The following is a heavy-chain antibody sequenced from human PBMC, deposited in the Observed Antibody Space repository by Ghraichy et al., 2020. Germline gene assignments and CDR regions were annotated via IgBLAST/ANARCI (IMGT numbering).Heavy chain of an antibody. D-gene: IGHD6-6*01. CDR3: AGNEYSSSSLSLGYGMDV. J-gene: IGHJ6*02. CDR2: IIPIFGTA. V-gene: IGHV1-69*13. CDR1: GGTFSSYA. Sequence: SVKVSCKASGGTFSSYAISWVRQAPGQGLEWMGGIIPIFGTANYAQKFQGRVTITADESTSTAYMELSSLRSEDTAVYYCAGNEYSSSSLSLGYGMDVWGQGTTVTVSS.